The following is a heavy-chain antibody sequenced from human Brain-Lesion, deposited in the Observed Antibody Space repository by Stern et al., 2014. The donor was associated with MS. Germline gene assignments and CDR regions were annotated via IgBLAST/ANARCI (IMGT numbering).Heavy chain of an antibody. D-gene: IGHD2/OR15-2a*01. Sequence: VQLVESGGGVVQPGRPLRLSCVASGFTFGSCALHWVRQAPGKGLAWVAGVSYAASNKYYADSVKGRFTISRDNSQNTLYMQMSSLRPEDTAVYYCAKDRQYLTYFFDHWGQGSLVTVSS. CDR1: GFTFGSCA. CDR3: AKDRQYLTYFFDH. J-gene: IGHJ5*02. CDR2: VSYAASNK. V-gene: IGHV3-30*18.